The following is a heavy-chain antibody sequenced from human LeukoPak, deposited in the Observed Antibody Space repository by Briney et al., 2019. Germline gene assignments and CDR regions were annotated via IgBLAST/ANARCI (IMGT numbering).Heavy chain of an antibody. CDR3: AGFDDFWSGYTPQGAFDI. V-gene: IGHV3-30*02. CDR1: GFTFSSYG. Sequence: GGSLRLSCAASGFTFSSYGMHWVRQAPGKGLELVAFIRYDGSNKYYTDSVKGRLTISRDNSKNTLYLQMNSLRAEDTAVYYCAGFDDFWSGYTPQGAFDIWGQGTMVTVSS. CDR2: IRYDGSNK. J-gene: IGHJ3*02. D-gene: IGHD3-3*01.